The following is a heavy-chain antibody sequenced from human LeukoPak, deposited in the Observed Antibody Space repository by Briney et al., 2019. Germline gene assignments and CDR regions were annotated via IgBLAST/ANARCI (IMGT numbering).Heavy chain of an antibody. CDR2: ISGNGYNT. V-gene: IGHV3-64*04. J-gene: IGHJ4*02. CDR1: GFTFRSFA. Sequence: PGGSLRLSCSASGFTFRSFAMYWVRQAPGKGLEYVSSISGNGYNTDYADSVKGRFTITRDNSKNTLFLQMNSLRAEDTAVYYCARDQARGSSGYPPREVDYWGQGTLVTVSS. CDR3: ARDQARGSSGYPPREVDY. D-gene: IGHD3-22*01.